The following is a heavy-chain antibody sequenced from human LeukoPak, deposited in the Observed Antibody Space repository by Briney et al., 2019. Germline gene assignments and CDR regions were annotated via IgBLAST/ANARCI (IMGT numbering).Heavy chain of an antibody. CDR1: GFTFRNYY. Sequence: GGSLRLSCAASGFTFRNYYMHWVRQAPGKGLEWVAVISLDGNNEYYADSVKGRLSLSRDNFMNTLYLQLNSLRTEDTAMYYCARDLSGHWTYDYWGQGTLVTVSS. V-gene: IGHV3-30-3*01. CDR2: ISLDGNNE. D-gene: IGHD1-1*01. J-gene: IGHJ4*01. CDR3: ARDLSGHWTYDY.